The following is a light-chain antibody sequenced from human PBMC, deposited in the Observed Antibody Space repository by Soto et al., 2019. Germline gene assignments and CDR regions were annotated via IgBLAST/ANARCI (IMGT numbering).Light chain of an antibody. Sequence: DIQMTQSPSTLSASVGDRVTITCRASQSISSWLAWYQQKPGKAPKLLIYKASSLESGVPSRFSGSGSGTEFTLTISSLQPDDFATYYFQQYKSYSITFGPGTKVDIK. V-gene: IGKV1-5*03. J-gene: IGKJ3*01. CDR3: QQYKSYSIT. CDR1: QSISSW. CDR2: KAS.